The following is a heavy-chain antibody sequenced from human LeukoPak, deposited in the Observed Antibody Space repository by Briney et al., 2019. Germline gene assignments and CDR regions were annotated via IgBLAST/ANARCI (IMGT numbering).Heavy chain of an antibody. J-gene: IGHJ4*02. V-gene: IGHV1-69*05. Sequence: SVKVSCKASGGTFSSYAISWVRQAPGQGLEWMGGIIPIFGTANYAQKFQGRVTITTDEPTSTAYMELSSLRSEDTAVYYCARGRWLQPWGYFDYWGQGTLVTVSS. CDR1: GGTFSSYA. D-gene: IGHD5-24*01. CDR3: ARGRWLQPWGYFDY. CDR2: IIPIFGTA.